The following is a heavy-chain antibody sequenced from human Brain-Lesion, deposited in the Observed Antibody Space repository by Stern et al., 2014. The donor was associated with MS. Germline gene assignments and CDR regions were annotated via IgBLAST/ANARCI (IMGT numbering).Heavy chain of an antibody. V-gene: IGHV4-39*01. CDR2: IYYSGNP. D-gene: IGHD2-15*01. J-gene: IGHJ5*02. Sequence: VQLVESGPGLVKPSETLSLTCTVAGGSVSSTSYAWAWIRQPPGKGLEWIGTIYYSGNPYYSPSLKSRFPISLDTSKNQFSLPLRSVTAADTAVYYCAGEEDIRYCSGGSCTGNWFDPWGQGTLVTVSS. CDR1: GGSVSSTSYA. CDR3: AGEEDIRYCSGGSCTGNWFDP.